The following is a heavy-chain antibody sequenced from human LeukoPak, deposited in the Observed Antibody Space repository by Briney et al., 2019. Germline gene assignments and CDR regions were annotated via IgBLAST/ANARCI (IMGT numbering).Heavy chain of an antibody. CDR3: ARDKHYYDSSGYYYPHAFDI. CDR2: IYYSGST. Sequence: SETLSLTCTVSGGSISSYYWSWIRQPPGKGLEWIGYIYYSGSTNYNPSLKSRVTMSVDTSKNQFSLKLSSVTAADTAVYYCARDKHYYDSSGYYYPHAFDIWGQGTMVTVSS. D-gene: IGHD3-22*01. V-gene: IGHV4-59*12. CDR1: GGSISSYY. J-gene: IGHJ3*02.